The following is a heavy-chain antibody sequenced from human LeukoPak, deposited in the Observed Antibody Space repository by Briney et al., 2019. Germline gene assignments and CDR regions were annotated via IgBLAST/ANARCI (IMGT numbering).Heavy chain of an antibody. V-gene: IGHV1-2*06. J-gene: IGHJ4*02. CDR1: GYTFTGYY. CDR2: INPNSGGT. CDR3: ARGSSYYYDSSGYYNFDY. D-gene: IGHD3-22*01. Sequence: GASVKVSCKASGYTFTGYYMHWVRQAPGQGLEWMGRINPNSGGTNYAQKFQGRVTMTRDTSISTAYMELSRLRSDDTAVYYCARGSSYYYDSSGYYNFDYWGQGTLVTVSS.